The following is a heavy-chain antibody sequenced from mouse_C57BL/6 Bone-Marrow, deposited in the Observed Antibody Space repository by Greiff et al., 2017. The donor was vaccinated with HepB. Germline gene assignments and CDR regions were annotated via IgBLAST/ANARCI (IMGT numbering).Heavy chain of an antibody. CDR1: GFTFSDYG. CDR3: ASNFPCAY. CDR2: ISSGSSTI. Sequence: EVKVVESGGGLVKPGGSLKLSCAASGFTFSDYGMHWVRQAPEKGLEWVAYISSGSSTIYYADTVKGRFTISRDNAKNTLFLQMTSLRSEDTAMYYCASNFPCAYWGQGTLVTVSA. V-gene: IGHV5-17*01. J-gene: IGHJ3*01.